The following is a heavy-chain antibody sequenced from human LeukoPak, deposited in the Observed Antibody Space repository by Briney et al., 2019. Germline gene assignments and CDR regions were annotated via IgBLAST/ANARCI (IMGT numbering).Heavy chain of an antibody. V-gene: IGHV3-9*01. CDR2: ISWNSGSI. Sequence: AGGSLRLSCAASGFTFDDYAMHWVRQAPGKGLEWVSGISWNSGSIGYADSVKGRFTISRDNVKNSLYLQMNSLRAEDTALYYCAKGDYSGPSYWGQGTLVTVSS. CDR3: AKGDYSGPSY. J-gene: IGHJ4*02. D-gene: IGHD1-26*01. CDR1: GFTFDDYA.